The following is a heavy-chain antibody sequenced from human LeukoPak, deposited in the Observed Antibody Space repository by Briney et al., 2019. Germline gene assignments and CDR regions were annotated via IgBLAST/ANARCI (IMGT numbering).Heavy chain of an antibody. CDR1: GYTFTSYY. V-gene: IGHV1-2*02. CDR3: ARDMWQQFDWFDP. CDR2: INPNTGDT. J-gene: IGHJ5*02. D-gene: IGHD6-13*01. Sequence: ASVKVSCKASGYTFTSYYMHWVRQAPGQGLEWMGWINPNTGDTNSAERFQGRVTMTRDSSISTAYLELSRLTSDDTAVYYCARDMWQQFDWFDPWGQGTLVTVSS.